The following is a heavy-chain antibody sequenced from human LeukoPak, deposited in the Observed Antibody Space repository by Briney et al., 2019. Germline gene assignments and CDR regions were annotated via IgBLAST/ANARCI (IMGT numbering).Heavy chain of an antibody. CDR1: GYTFTSYD. D-gene: IGHD3-10*01. CDR2: MNPNSGNT. CDR3: ARVVRGVIPLDY. V-gene: IGHV1-8*01. Sequence: ASVKVSCKASGYTFTSYDINWVRQATGQGLEWMGWMNPNSGNTGYAQKFQGRVTMTRNTSISTAYMELSSLRSEDTAVYYCARVVRGVIPLDYWGQGTLVTVSS. J-gene: IGHJ4*02.